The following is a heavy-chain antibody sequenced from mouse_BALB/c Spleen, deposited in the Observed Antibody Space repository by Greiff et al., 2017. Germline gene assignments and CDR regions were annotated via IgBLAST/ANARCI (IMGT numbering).Heavy chain of an antibody. CDR2: IWGDGST. V-gene: IGHV2-3*01. J-gene: IGHJ3*01. Sequence: VKLVESGPGLVAPSQSLSITCTVSGFSLTSYGVSWVRQPPGKGLEWLGVIWGDGSTNYHSALISRLSISKDNSKSQVFLKLNSLQADDTAIYYCASSPLGRRGFAYWGQGTLVTVSA. D-gene: IGHD4-1*01. CDR3: ASSPLGRRGFAY. CDR1: GFSLTSYG.